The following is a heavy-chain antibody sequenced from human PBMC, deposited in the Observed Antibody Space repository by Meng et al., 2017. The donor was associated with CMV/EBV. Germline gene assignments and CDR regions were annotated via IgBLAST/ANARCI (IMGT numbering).Heavy chain of an antibody. Sequence: ESLKISCTVSGGSVSSSSYYWSWIRQPPGKGLEWIGYIYYSGNTNYNPSLKSRVTISADTSMNQFSLKLSSVTAADTAVYYCARGSPNYYNYYGLDVWGPGTTVTVSS. V-gene: IGHV4-61*01. CDR1: GGSVSSSSYY. J-gene: IGHJ6*02. CDR3: ARGSPNYYNYYGLDV. CDR2: IYYSGNT.